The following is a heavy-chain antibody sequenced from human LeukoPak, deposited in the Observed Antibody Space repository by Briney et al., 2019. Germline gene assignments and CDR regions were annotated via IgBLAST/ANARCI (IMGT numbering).Heavy chain of an antibody. D-gene: IGHD3-3*01. J-gene: IGHJ3*01. Sequence: GGSLRLSCAASGFTFSSYAMTWDRQAPGKGLEWVAIVSGSGGTTDYADSVKGRFTISRDNSNNMVYLQLKSLRVEDTAVYYCAKGRGTFGAIISDAFDVWGHGTMVIVSS. V-gene: IGHV3-23*01. CDR2: VSGSGGTT. CDR3: AKGRGTFGAIISDAFDV. CDR1: GFTFSSYA.